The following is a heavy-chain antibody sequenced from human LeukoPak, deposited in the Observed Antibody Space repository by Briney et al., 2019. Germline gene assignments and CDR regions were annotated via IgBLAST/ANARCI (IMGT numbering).Heavy chain of an antibody. CDR1: GYSFTGYY. J-gene: IGHJ4*02. CDR2: INPNSAGT. Sequence: ASVKVSCKASGYSFTGYYMHWVRQAPGQGLEWMGWINPNSAGTNYAQKFQGRVTITRDTSISTAYMELSRLRSGDTAVYFCARGGNWGTFDYWGQGTLVTVSS. D-gene: IGHD7-27*01. CDR3: ARGGNWGTFDY. V-gene: IGHV1-2*02.